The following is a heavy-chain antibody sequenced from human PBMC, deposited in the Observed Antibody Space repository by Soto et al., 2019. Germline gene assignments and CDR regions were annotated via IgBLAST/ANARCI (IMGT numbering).Heavy chain of an antibody. V-gene: IGHV1-69*12. CDR1: GGTFSSYA. Sequence: QVQLVQSGAEVKKPGSSVKVSCKASGGTFSSYAISWVRQAPGQGLEWVGGIIPIFGTANYAQKFQGRVTITADESTSTAYMELSSLRSEDTAVYYCARNRSRYSSSWYIDYYGMDVWGQGTTVTVSS. D-gene: IGHD6-13*01. CDR3: ARNRSRYSSSWYIDYYGMDV. J-gene: IGHJ6*02. CDR2: IIPIFGTA.